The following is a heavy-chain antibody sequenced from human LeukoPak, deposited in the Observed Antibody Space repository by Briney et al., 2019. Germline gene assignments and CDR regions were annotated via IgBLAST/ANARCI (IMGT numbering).Heavy chain of an antibody. CDR1: GFTFSSYS. V-gene: IGHV3-21*04. CDR2: ISSSSSYI. Sequence: GGSLRLSCAASGFTFSSYSMNWVRQAPGKGLEWVSSISSSSSYIYYADSVKGRFTISRDNAKNSLYLQMNSLRAEDMALYYCAKTSSRSAQYYFDYWGQGTLVTVSS. D-gene: IGHD6-13*01. J-gene: IGHJ4*02. CDR3: AKTSSRSAQYYFDY.